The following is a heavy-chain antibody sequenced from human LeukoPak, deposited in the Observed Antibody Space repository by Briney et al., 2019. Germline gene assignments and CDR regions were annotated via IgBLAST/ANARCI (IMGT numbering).Heavy chain of an antibody. CDR3: TRGCWSGTCSRYYYYYMDV. D-gene: IGHD3-3*01. CDR2: IRSKAYGGTT. J-gene: IGHJ6*03. Sequence: GGSLRLSCTASGFTFGDYVMSWFRQAPGKGLEWVGFIRSKAYGGTTEYAASVKGRFTISRDDSKSIAYLQMNSLKTEDTAVYYCTRGCWSGTCSRYYYYYMDVWGKGTTVTVSS. V-gene: IGHV3-49*03. CDR1: GFTFGDYV.